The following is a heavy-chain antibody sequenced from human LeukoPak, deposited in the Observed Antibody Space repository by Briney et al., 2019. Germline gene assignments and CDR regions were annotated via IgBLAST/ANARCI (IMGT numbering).Heavy chain of an antibody. J-gene: IGHJ4*02. D-gene: IGHD2-2*01. Sequence: ASVKVSCKASGDTLSSHGFSWVRQAPGQGLEWMGGIIPMFGTVNYEQNFQGRVTITADESTSTAYMELSSLRSEDTAVYYCARLSVVVPAAHFDYWGQGTLVTVSS. CDR3: ARLSVVVPAAHFDY. V-gene: IGHV1-69*13. CDR2: IIPMFGTV. CDR1: GDTLSSHG.